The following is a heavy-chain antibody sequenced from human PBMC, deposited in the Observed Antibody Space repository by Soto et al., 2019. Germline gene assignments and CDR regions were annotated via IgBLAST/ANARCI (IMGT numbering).Heavy chain of an antibody. J-gene: IGHJ6*02. D-gene: IGHD3-3*01. CDR2: INAGNGNT. CDR3: ARDLRTYDFWSGYYTGGMDV. Sequence: EASVKVSCKASGYTFTSYAMHWVRQAPGQRLEWMGWINAGNGNTKYSQKFQGRVTITRDTSASTAYMELSSLRSEDTAVYYCARDLRTYDFWSGYYTGGMDVWGQGTTVTVSS. CDR1: GYTFTSYA. V-gene: IGHV1-3*01.